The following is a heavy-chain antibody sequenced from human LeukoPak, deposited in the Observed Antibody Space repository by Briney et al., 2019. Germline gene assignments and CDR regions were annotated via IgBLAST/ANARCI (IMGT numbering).Heavy chain of an antibody. Sequence: GGSLRLSCAASGFTFSSYSMNWVRQAPEKGLEWVSSISSSSSYIYYADSVKGRFTISRDNAKNSLYLQMNSLTAEDTAVYYCARDRESVEGPWGQGTLVTVSS. CDR3: ARDRESVEGP. J-gene: IGHJ5*02. CDR1: GFTFSSYS. CDR2: ISSSSSYI. D-gene: IGHD3-10*01. V-gene: IGHV3-21*01.